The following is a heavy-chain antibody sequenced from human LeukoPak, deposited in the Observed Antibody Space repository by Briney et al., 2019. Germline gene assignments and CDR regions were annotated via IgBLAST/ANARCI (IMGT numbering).Heavy chain of an antibody. CDR1: GYTFTSYG. CDR2: ISAYNGNT. D-gene: IGHD3-22*01. V-gene: IGHV1-18*01. J-gene: IGHJ4*02. CDR3: ASAGDYYDSSGYYYYFDY. Sequence: ASVKVSCKASGYTFTSYGISWVRQAPGQGLEWMGWISAYNGNTNYAQKLQGRVTMTTDTSTSTAYMELRSLRSDDTAVYYCASAGDYYDSSGYYYYFDYWGQGTLVTVSS.